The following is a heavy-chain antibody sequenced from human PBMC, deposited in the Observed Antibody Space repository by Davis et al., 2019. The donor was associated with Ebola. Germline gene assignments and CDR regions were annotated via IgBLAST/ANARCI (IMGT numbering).Heavy chain of an antibody. J-gene: IGHJ6*04. D-gene: IGHD2-15*01. CDR1: GGSISSGGYY. V-gene: IGHV4-39*07. Sequence: SETLSLTCTVSGGSISSGGYYWSWTRQPPGKGLEWIGEINHSGSTNYNPSLKSRVTISVDTSKNQFSLKLSSVTAADTAVYYCVRVPVVLVYYYGMDVWGKGTTVTVSS. CDR3: VRVPVVLVYYYGMDV. CDR2: INHSGST.